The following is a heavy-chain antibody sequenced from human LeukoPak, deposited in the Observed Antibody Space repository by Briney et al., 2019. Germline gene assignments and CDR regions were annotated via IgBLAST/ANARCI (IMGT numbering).Heavy chain of an antibody. CDR2: FDPEDGET. CDR1: GYTLTELS. CDR3: ATTQQLPRSLDI. D-gene: IGHD2-2*01. Sequence: GASVKVSCKVSGYTLTELSMHWVRQAPGKGLGWMGGFDPEDGETIYAQKFQGRVTMTEDTSTDTAYMELSSLRSEDTAVYYCATTQQLPRSLDIWGQGTMVTVSS. V-gene: IGHV1-24*01. J-gene: IGHJ3*02.